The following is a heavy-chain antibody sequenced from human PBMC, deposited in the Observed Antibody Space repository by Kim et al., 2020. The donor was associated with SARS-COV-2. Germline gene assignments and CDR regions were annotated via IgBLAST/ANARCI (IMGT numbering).Heavy chain of an antibody. Sequence: GGSLRLSCAASGFTFSDYYMSWIRQAPGKGLEWVSYISSSSSYTIYADSVKGRFTISRDNAKNSLYLQMNSLRAEDTAVYYCARGQVVVTTIYAFDIWGQGTMVTVSS. CDR2: ISSSSSYT. J-gene: IGHJ3*02. CDR3: ARGQVVVTTIYAFDI. V-gene: IGHV3-11*05. D-gene: IGHD5-12*01. CDR1: GFTFSDYY.